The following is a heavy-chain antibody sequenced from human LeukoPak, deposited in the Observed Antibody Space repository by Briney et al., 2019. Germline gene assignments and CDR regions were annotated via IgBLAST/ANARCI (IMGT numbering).Heavy chain of an antibody. CDR3: ATKMGPIQLWNLMAFDY. J-gene: IGHJ4*02. CDR2: IYYSGST. Sequence: PSETLSLTCTVYGGSISSYYWSWIRQPPRKGLEWIGYIYYSGSTKYHPSLKSRVTISVDTSKNQFSLKLSSVTAADTAVYYCATKMGPIQLWNLMAFDYWGQGTLVTVSS. D-gene: IGHD5-18*01. V-gene: IGHV4-59*01. CDR1: GGSISSYY.